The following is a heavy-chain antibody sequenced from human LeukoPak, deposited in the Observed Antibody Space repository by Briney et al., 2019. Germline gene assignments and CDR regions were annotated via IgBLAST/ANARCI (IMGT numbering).Heavy chain of an antibody. CDR2: IKQDGSEK. CDR3: ARGVWAPFDS. CDR1: GFSLSNDW. V-gene: IGHV3-7*01. D-gene: IGHD7-27*01. J-gene: IGHJ4*02. Sequence: GGSLRLSCAASGFSLSNDWMNWVRQAPGKGLEWVANIKQDGSEKNYVDSVKGRFTISRDNAKNSLLLQMNILRDEDTAVYYCARGVWAPFDSWGQGTLVSVSS.